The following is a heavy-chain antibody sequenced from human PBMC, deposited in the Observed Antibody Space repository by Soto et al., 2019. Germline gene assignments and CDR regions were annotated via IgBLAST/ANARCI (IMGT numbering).Heavy chain of an antibody. CDR3: ARTQYSSSWYSTPYYYYGMDV. CDR1: GGTFSSYA. J-gene: IGHJ6*02. Sequence: QVQLVQSGAEVKKPGSSVKVSCKASGGTFSSYAISWVRQAPGQGLEWMGGIIPIFGTANYAQKFQGRVTITADESTSTAYMGLSSRRSEDTAVYYCARTQYSSSWYSTPYYYYGMDVWGQGTTVTVSS. V-gene: IGHV1-69*01. D-gene: IGHD6-13*01. CDR2: IIPIFGTA.